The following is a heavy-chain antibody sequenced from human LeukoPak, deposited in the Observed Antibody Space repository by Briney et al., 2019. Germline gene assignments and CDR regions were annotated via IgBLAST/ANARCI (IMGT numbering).Heavy chain of an antibody. CDR1: GFTFSSYS. CDR2: ISSSSSYI. D-gene: IGHD6-19*01. J-gene: IGHJ4*02. V-gene: IGHV3-21*01. Sequence: GGSLRLSCAASGFTFSSYSMNWDRQAPGEGLEWVSSISSSSSYIYYADSVKGRFTISRDNAKNSLYLQMNSLRAEDTAVYYCARVLGVQESEYYFDYWGQGTLVTVSS. CDR3: ARVLGVQESEYYFDY.